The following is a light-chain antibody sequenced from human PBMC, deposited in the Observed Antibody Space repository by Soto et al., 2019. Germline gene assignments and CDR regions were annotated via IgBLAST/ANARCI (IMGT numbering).Light chain of an antibody. J-gene: IGKJ1*01. V-gene: IGKV3-20*01. CDR1: QSVSSSY. Sequence: EIVLTQSPGTLSLSLGERATLSCRASQSVSSSYLAWYQQKPGQAPRLLIYGASSRATGIPDRFSGSGSGTDVTLTISRLEAEDFAVYYCQQYGSSPEWTFGQGTKVDI. CDR2: GAS. CDR3: QQYGSSPEWT.